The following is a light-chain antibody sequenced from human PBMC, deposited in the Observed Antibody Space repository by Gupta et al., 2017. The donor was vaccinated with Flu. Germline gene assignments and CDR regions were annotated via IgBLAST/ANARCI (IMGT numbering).Light chain of an antibody. CDR3: RTCSTCSHV. CDR2: RVIYDGR. V-gene: IGLV4-69*01. Sequence: SSVANAKHLQRSERGPGNAMKRVIYDGRSRRYGVPNRFSGSKSGTTPYLTISGLQAEDEADYYCRTCSTCSHVFGGGTKLTVV. CDR1: SSVA. J-gene: IGLJ3*02.